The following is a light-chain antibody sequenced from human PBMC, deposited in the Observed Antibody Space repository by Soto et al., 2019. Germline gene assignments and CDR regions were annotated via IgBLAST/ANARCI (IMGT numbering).Light chain of an antibody. CDR3: PPRVNWPPIT. J-gene: IGKJ5*01. V-gene: IGKV3-11*01. CDR2: DAS. Sequence: EIVLTQSPATLSLSPGERATLSCRASQSVSSYLAWYQQKPGQAPRLLIYDASNRATGIPARFSGSGSGTDFTLTISSLEPEDFAVYYCPPRVNWPPITFGQGTRLDIK. CDR1: QSVSSY.